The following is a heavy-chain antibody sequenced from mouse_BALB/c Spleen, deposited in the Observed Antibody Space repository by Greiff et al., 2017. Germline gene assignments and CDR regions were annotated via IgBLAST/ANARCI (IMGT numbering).Heavy chain of an antibody. CDR3: AREVRRSWFAY. J-gene: IGHJ3*01. CDR2: ILPGSGST. Sequence: QVQLQQSGAELMKPGASVKISCKATGYTFSSYWIEWVKQRPGHGLEWIGEILPGSGSTNYNEKFKGKATFTADTSSNTAYMQLSSLTSEDSAVYYCAREVRRSWFAYWGQGTLVTVSA. D-gene: IGHD2-14*01. CDR1: GYTFSSYW. V-gene: IGHV1-9*01.